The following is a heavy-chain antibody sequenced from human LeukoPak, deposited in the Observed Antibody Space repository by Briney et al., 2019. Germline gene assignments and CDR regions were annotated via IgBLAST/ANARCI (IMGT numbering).Heavy chain of an antibody. CDR3: ATMIVVVMPGDAFDI. J-gene: IGHJ3*02. D-gene: IGHD3-22*01. CDR1: GFTFSSYS. CDR2: ISSSSSYI. V-gene: IGHV3-21*01. Sequence: PGGSLRLSCAASGFTFSSYSMNWVRQAPGKGLEWVSSISSSSSYIYYADSVKGRFTISRDNAKNSLYLQMNSLRAEDTAVYYCATMIVVVMPGDAFDIWGQGTMVTVSS.